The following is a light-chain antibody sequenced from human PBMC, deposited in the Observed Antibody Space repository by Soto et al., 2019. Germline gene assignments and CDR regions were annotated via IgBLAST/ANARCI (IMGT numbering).Light chain of an antibody. Sequence: DIQMNQSPSSLSASVGDRVTITCRASQSISSYLNWYQQKPGKAPKILIYAASSLQSGVQSRFSGSGSGTDFTLTISSLQPEEFATYYCQQSYRTPLTFGGGTKVEIK. CDR3: QQSYRTPLT. V-gene: IGKV1-39*01. CDR1: QSISSY. CDR2: AAS. J-gene: IGKJ4*01.